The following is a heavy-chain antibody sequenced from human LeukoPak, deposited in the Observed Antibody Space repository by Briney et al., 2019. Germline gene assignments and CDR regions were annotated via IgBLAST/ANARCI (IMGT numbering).Heavy chain of an antibody. V-gene: IGHV1-69*05. CDR3: ARDRAVTTSYWFDP. J-gene: IGHJ5*02. CDR1: GGTFSSYA. D-gene: IGHD4-11*01. Sequence: GASVKVSCKASGGTFSSYAISWVRQAPGQGLEWMGGIIPIFGTANYAQKFQGRVTITTDESTSTAYMELSSLRFEDTAVYYCARDRAVTTSYWFDPWGQVTLVTVSS. CDR2: IIPIFGTA.